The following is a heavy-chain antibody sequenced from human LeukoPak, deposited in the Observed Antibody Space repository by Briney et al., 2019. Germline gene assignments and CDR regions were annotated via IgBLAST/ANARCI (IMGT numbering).Heavy chain of an antibody. Sequence: GASVKVSCKASGGAFSNYAISWVRQAPGQGLEWMGGIIPIFGTANYAQKFQGRVTITTDESTSTAYMELSSLRSEDTAVYYCAREGDGYNFGYWGQGTLVTVSS. D-gene: IGHD5-24*01. V-gene: IGHV1-69*05. J-gene: IGHJ4*02. CDR2: IIPIFGTA. CDR3: AREGDGYNFGY. CDR1: GGAFSNYA.